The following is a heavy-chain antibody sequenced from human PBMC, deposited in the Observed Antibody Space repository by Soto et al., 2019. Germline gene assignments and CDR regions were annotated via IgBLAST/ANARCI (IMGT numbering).Heavy chain of an antibody. J-gene: IGHJ6*03. D-gene: IGHD2-2*01. CDR2: ISYDGSNK. V-gene: IGHV3-30*18. CDR1: GFTFSSYG. CDR3: AKFSADIVVVPAAIFDENYYYYYYMDV. Sequence: GGSLRLSCAASGFTFSSYGMHWVRQAPGKGLEWVAVISYDGSNKYYADSVKGRFTISRENSKNTLYLQMNSLGAEDTAVYYCAKFSADIVVVPAAIFDENYYYYYYMDVWGKGTTVTVSS.